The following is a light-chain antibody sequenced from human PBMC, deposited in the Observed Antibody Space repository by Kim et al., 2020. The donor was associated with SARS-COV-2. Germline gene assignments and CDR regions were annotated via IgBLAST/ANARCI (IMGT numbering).Light chain of an antibody. V-gene: IGKV1-5*03. CDR3: QQYNRYYT. Sequence: DIQMTQSPSTLSASVGDRVTITCRASQSISSWLAWYQQKPGKAPKLLIYKASSLESGVPSRLSGSGSGTEFTLTISSLQPDDFATYYCQQYNRYYTFGQGTKLEI. CDR1: QSISSW. J-gene: IGKJ2*01. CDR2: KAS.